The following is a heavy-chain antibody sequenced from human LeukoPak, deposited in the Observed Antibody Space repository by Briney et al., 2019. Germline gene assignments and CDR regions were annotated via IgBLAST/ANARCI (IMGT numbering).Heavy chain of an antibody. J-gene: IGHJ4*02. CDR2: IYYSGST. V-gene: IGHV4-59*12. Sequence: SETLSLTCTVSGGSISSYYWSWIRQPPGKGLEWIGYIYYSGSTYYNPSLKSRVTISVDTSKNQFSLKLSSVTAADTAVYYCARDRGGLTDYWGQGTLVTVSS. CDR3: ARDRGGLTDY. CDR1: GGSISSYY. D-gene: IGHD3-10*01.